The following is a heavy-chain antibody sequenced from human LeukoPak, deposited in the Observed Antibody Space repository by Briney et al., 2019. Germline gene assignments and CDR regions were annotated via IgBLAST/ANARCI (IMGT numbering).Heavy chain of an antibody. D-gene: IGHD6-13*01. CDR2: IIPIFGTA. CDR3: STGRIAAAGTGPGDY. Sequence: SVKLSCKASGGTFSSCAISWVPQAPGQGLEWMGGIIPIFGTANYAQKFQGRVTITADESTSTAYMELSSLRSEDTAVYYGSTGRIAAAGTGPGDYWREGTLVTVST. J-gene: IGHJ4*02. V-gene: IGHV1-69*13. CDR1: GGTFSSCA.